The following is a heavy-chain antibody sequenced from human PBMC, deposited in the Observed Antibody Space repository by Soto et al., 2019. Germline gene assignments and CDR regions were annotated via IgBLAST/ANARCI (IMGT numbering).Heavy chain of an antibody. CDR2: ISAYNGNT. V-gene: IGHV1-18*01. D-gene: IGHD6-19*01. CDR3: ATRAHSSGWYSMGAFDI. CDR1: GYTFTSYG. Sequence: GASVKVSCKASGYTFTSYGISWVRQAPGQGLEWMGWISAYNGNTIYAQKFQGRVTMTEDTSTDTAYMELSSLRSEDTAVYYCATRAHSSGWYSMGAFDIWGQGTMVTVSS. J-gene: IGHJ3*02.